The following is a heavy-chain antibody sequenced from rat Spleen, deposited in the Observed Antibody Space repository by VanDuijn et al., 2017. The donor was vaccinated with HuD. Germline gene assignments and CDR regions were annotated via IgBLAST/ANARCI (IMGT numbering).Heavy chain of an antibody. CDR2: ISTGGGNT. V-gene: IGHV5S23*01. Sequence: EVQLVESGGALVQPGRSLKFSCAASGFTFSNYDMAWVRQAPTKGLEWVASISTGGGNTYYRDSVKGRFTISRDNAKSTLYLQMDSLRSEDTATYYCARRHYGYTDYFDYWGQGVMVTVSS. J-gene: IGHJ2*01. CDR1: GFTFSNYD. D-gene: IGHD1-9*01. CDR3: ARRHYGYTDYFDY.